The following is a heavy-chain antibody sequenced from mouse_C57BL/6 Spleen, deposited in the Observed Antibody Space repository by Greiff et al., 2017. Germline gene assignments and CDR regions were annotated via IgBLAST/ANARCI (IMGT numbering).Heavy chain of an antibody. D-gene: IGHD2-1*01. CDR3: AREGVYYGNYVFDV. CDR1: GYTFTSYW. Sequence: QVQLQQPGAELVKPGASVKMSCKASGYTFTSYWITWVKQRPGQGLEWIGDIYPGSGSTNYNEKFKSKATLTVDTSSSTAYMQLSSLTSEDAAVDYCAREGVYYGNYVFDVWGTGTTVTVSS. J-gene: IGHJ1*03. CDR2: IYPGSGST. V-gene: IGHV1-55*01.